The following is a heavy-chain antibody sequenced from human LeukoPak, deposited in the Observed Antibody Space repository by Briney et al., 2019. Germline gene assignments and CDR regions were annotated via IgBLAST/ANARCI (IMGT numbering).Heavy chain of an antibody. Sequence: GGSLRPSCAASGFTFSSYSMNWVRQAPGKGLEWVSSISSSSSYIYYADSVKGRFTISRDNAKNSLYLQMNSLRAEDTAVYYCAKVRCSSTSCPGYWGQGTLVTVSS. CDR3: AKVRCSSTSCPGY. D-gene: IGHD2-2*01. CDR2: ISSSSSYI. CDR1: GFTFSSYS. V-gene: IGHV3-21*04. J-gene: IGHJ4*02.